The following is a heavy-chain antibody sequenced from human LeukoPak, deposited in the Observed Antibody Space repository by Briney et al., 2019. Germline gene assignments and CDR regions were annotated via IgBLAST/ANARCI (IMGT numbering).Heavy chain of an antibody. D-gene: IGHD3-16*01. CDR2: IKSDGSET. CDR3: ARVRMGDDFNPFDY. V-gene: IGHV3-74*01. Sequence: GGSLRLSCAASGFTFSSFWIYWVRHAPGKGLVWVSRIKSDGSETLYADSVKGRFTISRDNAKNTLYLQMNSLRAEDSAVYYCARVRMGDDFNPFDYWGQGTLVTVSS. CDR1: GFTFSSFW. J-gene: IGHJ4*02.